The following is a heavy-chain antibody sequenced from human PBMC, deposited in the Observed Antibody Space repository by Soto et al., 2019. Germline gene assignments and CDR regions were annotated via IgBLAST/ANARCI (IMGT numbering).Heavy chain of an antibody. Sequence: QITLKESGPPLVKPTQTLTLTCTFSGFSLDTSGVAVGWIRQPPGKGLEWLSVIYWDDDKRSSPSLRSRLTITKDPSKTQVVLKMTNMDPADTATYYCGHRHRASGGLFDYWGQGTLVTVSS. V-gene: IGHV2-5*02. J-gene: IGHJ4*02. CDR2: IYWDDDK. D-gene: IGHD3-10*01. CDR1: GFSLDTSGVA. CDR3: GHRHRASGGLFDY.